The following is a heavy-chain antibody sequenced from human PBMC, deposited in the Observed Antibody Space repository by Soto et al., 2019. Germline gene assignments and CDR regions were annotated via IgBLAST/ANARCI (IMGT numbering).Heavy chain of an antibody. Sequence: QVHLQESGPGLVKPSETLSLTCAISGGSTSSSDWWTWVRQPPGEGLEWIGEIHRAGVTNYNSSLNSRLTISLDHSRNHFSLSLTSVTAADAAVYFCAGRPEIHPRWGQGILVPVSS. V-gene: IGHV4-4*02. CDR2: IHRAGVT. CDR1: GGSTSSSDW. D-gene: IGHD1-26*01. CDR3: AGRPEIHPR. J-gene: IGHJ4*02.